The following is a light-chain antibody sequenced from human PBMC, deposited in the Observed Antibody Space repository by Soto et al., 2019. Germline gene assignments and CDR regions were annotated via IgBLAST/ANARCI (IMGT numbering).Light chain of an antibody. V-gene: IGLV1-44*01. CDR3: AAWDDSLNGVV. CDR1: SSNIGSNP. J-gene: IGLJ2*01. Sequence: QSVLTQPPSASETPGQRITISCSGSSSNIGSNPVNWYQQLPGTAPKLLIYTINQRPSGVPDRFSGSKSGTSASLAISGLQSEDEADYYCAAWDDSLNGVVFGGGTKVTVL. CDR2: TIN.